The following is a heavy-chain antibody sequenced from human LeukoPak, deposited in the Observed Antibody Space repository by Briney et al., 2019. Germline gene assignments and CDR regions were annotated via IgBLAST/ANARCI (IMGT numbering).Heavy chain of an antibody. Sequence: PGGSLRLSCAASGFTFDDYAMHWVRQAPGKGLEWVSGISWNSGSIGYADSVKGRFTISRDNAKNSLYLQMNSLRAEDTAVYYCARDEVLEWYRAWGQGTLVTVSS. V-gene: IGHV3-9*01. D-gene: IGHD3-3*01. CDR2: ISWNSGSI. CDR3: ARDEVLEWYRA. CDR1: GFTFDDYA. J-gene: IGHJ5*02.